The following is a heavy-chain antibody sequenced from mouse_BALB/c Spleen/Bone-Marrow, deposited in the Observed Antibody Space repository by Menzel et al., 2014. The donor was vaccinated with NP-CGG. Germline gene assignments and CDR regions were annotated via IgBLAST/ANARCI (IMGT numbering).Heavy chain of an antibody. CDR2: IDPANGNT. J-gene: IGHJ2*01. CDR1: GSNIKDTY. D-gene: IGHD1-1*01. V-gene: IGHV14-3*02. Sequence: EVQLQESGAELVKPGASVKLSCTASGSNIKDTYMHWVKQRPEQGLEWIGRIDPANGNTKYDPKFQGKATITADTSSNTAYLQLSSLTSEDTAVYYCAYGSSYDYFDYWGQGTTLTVSS. CDR3: AYGSSYDYFDY.